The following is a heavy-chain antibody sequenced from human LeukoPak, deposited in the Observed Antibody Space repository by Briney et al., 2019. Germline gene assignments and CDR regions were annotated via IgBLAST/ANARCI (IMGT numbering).Heavy chain of an antibody. V-gene: IGHV3-23*01. CDR1: GFTFSSYA. Sequence: GGSLRLSCAASGFTFSSYAMSWVRQAPGKGLEWVSAISGSGGSTYYADSVKGRFTISRDNSKNTLYLQMNSLRAEDTAAYYCAKDPEYYDILTGYHQDDYWGQGTLVTVSS. CDR2: ISGSGGST. D-gene: IGHD3-9*01. J-gene: IGHJ4*02. CDR3: AKDPEYYDILTGYHQDDY.